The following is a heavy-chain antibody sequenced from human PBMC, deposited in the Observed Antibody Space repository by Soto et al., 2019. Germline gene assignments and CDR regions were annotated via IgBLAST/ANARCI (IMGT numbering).Heavy chain of an antibody. Sequence: QVQLVESGGGVVQPGRSLRLSCAASGFTFSSYGMHWVRQAPGKGLEWVAVIWYDGSNKYYADSVKGRFTISRDNSKNTLYLQMNSQRAEDTAVYYCAREGIRSFDYWGQGTLVTVSS. CDR2: IWYDGSNK. D-gene: IGHD4-17*01. V-gene: IGHV3-33*01. CDR3: AREGIRSFDY. CDR1: GFTFSSYG. J-gene: IGHJ4*02.